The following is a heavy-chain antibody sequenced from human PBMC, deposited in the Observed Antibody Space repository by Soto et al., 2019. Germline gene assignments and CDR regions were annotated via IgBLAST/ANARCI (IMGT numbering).Heavy chain of an antibody. V-gene: IGHV4-34*01. J-gene: IGHJ4*02. CDR3: ARGREIFGAVTPFEY. D-gene: IGHD3-3*01. CDR1: GVPFSGYY. CDR2: INHTGST. Sequence: PSETLSLTCAVYGVPFSGYYWTWIRQPPGKGLEWIGEINHTGSTKYNPSLKSRVTISLDTSKNQFSLSLRSVTAADTAVYYCARGREIFGAVTPFEYWGQGTQVTVSS.